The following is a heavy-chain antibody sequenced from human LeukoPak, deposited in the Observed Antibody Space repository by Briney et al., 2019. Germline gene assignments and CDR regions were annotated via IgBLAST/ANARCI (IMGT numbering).Heavy chain of an antibody. CDR3: AREDYYDSSGYCYY. CDR2: IYTSGST. V-gene: IGHV4-61*02. Sequence: SETLSLTCTVSGGSISSGSYYWSWIRQPAGKGLEWIGRIYTSGSTNYNPSPKSRVTISVDTSKNQFSLKLSSVTAADTAVYYCAREDYYDSSGYCYYWGQGTLVTVSS. CDR1: GGSISSGSYY. D-gene: IGHD3-22*01. J-gene: IGHJ4*02.